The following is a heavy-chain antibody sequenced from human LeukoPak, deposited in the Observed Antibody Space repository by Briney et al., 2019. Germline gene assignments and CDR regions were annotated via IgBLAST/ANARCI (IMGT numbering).Heavy chain of an antibody. CDR3: AKVPHSWGLFDS. V-gene: IGHV3-30*02. Sequence: EGSLRLSCAASGFTFSRYGLHWVRQAPGKGLEWVAFIRDDGSTRYYADSVKGRFTVSRDNSKNMLYLQMDSLRTEDTAVYYCAKVPHSWGLFDSWGQGTLFTVSS. J-gene: IGHJ4*02. D-gene: IGHD3-16*01. CDR1: GFTFSRYG. CDR2: IRDDGSTR.